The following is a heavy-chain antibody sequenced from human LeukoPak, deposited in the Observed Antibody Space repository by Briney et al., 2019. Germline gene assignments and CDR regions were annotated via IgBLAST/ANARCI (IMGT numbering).Heavy chain of an antibody. V-gene: IGHV3-48*01. Sequence: PGGSLRLSCAASGFTFNTYSMNWVRQAPGKGLEWLSYVKSGNYDIQYADSVTGRFTVSRDSATNSLYLQMNSLRAEDTAVYYCARSSSYYLYYFDYWGQGTLVTVSS. CDR3: ARSSSYYLYYFDY. D-gene: IGHD3-10*01. CDR1: GFTFNTYS. J-gene: IGHJ4*02. CDR2: VKSGNYDI.